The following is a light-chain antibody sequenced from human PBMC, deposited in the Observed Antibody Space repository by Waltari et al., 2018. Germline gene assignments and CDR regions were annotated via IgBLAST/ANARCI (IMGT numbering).Light chain of an antibody. CDR1: NSNIGRNT. CDR2: NNF. J-gene: IGLJ2*01. V-gene: IGLV1-44*01. CDR3: ATWDDSLNGPV. Sequence: QSVLTQPPSASGTPRQRVTISCSGSNSNIGRNTVNCYQQFPGAAPTLLVYNNFQRPSGVPDRFSGSKSGTSASLAILGVRPEDEADYYCATWDDSLNGPVFGGGTKLTVL.